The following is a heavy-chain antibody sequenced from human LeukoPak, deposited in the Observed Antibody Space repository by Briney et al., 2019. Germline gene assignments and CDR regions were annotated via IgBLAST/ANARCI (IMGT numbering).Heavy chain of an antibody. V-gene: IGHV4-59*01. Sequence: PSETLSLTCTVSGGSISSYYWSWIRQPPGKGLEWIGYIYYSGSTNYNPSLKSRVTISVDTSKNQFSLKLSSVTAADTAVYYCARERRWPQFGGNWFDPWGQGTLVTVSS. J-gene: IGHJ5*02. CDR2: IYYSGST. CDR3: ARERRWPQFGGNWFDP. D-gene: IGHD5-24*01. CDR1: GGSISSYY.